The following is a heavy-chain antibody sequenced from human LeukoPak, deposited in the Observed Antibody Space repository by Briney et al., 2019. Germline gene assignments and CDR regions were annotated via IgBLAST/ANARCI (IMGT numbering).Heavy chain of an antibody. Sequence: SETLSLTCAVSGDSISSSNWWSWVRQPPGKGLEWIGEIYHSGNTNYNPALQSRVTISLDKSKNQFSLNLNSVTAADTAVYYCARVGALGGHDFWGQGSLDTVSS. J-gene: IGHJ4*02. CDR2: IYHSGNT. CDR1: GDSISSSNW. CDR3: ARVGALGGHDF. V-gene: IGHV4-4*02. D-gene: IGHD1-26*01.